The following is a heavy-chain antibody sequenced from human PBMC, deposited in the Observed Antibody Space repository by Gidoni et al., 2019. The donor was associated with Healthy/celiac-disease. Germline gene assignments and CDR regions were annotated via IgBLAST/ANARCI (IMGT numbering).Heavy chain of an antibody. D-gene: IGHD2-2*01. CDR3: ARICSSTSCRSYYYYGMDV. CDR1: GGTFSSYA. CDR2: IIPIFGTA. J-gene: IGHJ6*02. Sequence: QVQLVQSGAEVKKPGSSVKVSCTASGGTFSSYAISWVRQAPGQGLEWMGGIIPIFGTANYAQKFQGRVTITADESTSTAYMELSSLRSEDTAVYYCARICSSTSCRSYYYYGMDVWGQGTTVTVSS. V-gene: IGHV1-69*01.